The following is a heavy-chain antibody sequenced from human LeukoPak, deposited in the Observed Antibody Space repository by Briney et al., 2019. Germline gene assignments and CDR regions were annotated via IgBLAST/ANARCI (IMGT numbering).Heavy chain of an antibody. CDR3: AKDRGDVDLQYFDY. CDR1: GFTFNTYA. V-gene: IGHV3-23*01. Sequence: PGGSLRLSCAASGFTFNTYAMNWVRQAPGKGLEWVSAISGSDSSTYYADSVRGRFTISRDNSKNTLYLQMNSLRAEDTAVYYCAKDRGDVDLQYFDYWGQGTLVTVSS. J-gene: IGHJ4*02. CDR2: ISGSDSST. D-gene: IGHD3-10*01.